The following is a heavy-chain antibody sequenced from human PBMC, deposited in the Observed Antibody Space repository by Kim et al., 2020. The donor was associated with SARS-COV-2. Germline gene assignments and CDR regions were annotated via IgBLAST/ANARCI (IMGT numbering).Heavy chain of an antibody. CDR2: IYYSGST. D-gene: IGHD6-13*01. CDR3: ARVDKAAAGTRGYYYYGMDV. Sequence: SETLSLTCTVSGGSISSGGYYWSWIRQHPGKGLEWIGYIYYSGSTYYNPSLKSRVTISVDTSKNQFSLKLSSVTAADTAVYYCARVDKAAAGTRGYYYYGMDVWGQGTTVTVSS. CDR1: GGSISSGGYY. V-gene: IGHV4-31*03. J-gene: IGHJ6*02.